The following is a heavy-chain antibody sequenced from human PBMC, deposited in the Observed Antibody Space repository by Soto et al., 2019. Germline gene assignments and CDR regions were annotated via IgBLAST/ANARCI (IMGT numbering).Heavy chain of an antibody. CDR2: IYYSGSS. Sequence: SETLSLTCTVSGGSISTYYWTWIRQHPGKDLEWIGYIYYSGSSNYNPSLKSRVSISLDTSKNQFSLKLTSVTAADTAVYYCARDHNLDFWSGYFAQGYYYYGTDVWGQGTTVTVSS. D-gene: IGHD3-3*01. J-gene: IGHJ6*02. V-gene: IGHV4-59*01. CDR1: GGSISTYY. CDR3: ARDHNLDFWSGYFAQGYYYYGTDV.